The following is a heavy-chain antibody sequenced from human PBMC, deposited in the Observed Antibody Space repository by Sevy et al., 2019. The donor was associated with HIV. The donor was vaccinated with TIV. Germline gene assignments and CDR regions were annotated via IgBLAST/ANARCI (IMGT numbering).Heavy chain of an antibody. CDR1: GGSISSRNW. CDR2: IYHSGST. CDR3: ARASYASRRKMDV. J-gene: IGHJ6*02. D-gene: IGHD3-16*01. V-gene: IGHV4-4*02. Sequence: SETLSLTCAVSGGSISSRNWWIWVRQPPGKGLEWIGEIYHSGSTNYNSSLKSRVTISIDKSKNQFSLKLSSVSAADTAVYYCARASYASRRKMDVWGQGTTVTVSS.